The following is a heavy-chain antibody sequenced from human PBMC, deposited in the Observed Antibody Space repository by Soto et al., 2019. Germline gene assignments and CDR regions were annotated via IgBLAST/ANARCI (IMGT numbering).Heavy chain of an antibody. Sequence: QVQLVESGGGVVQPGRSLRLSCAASGFTFSSYGMHWVRQAPGKGLEWVAVISYDGSNKYYADSVKGRFTISRDNSKNTLYLQMNSLRAEDTAVYYCAKAGPYCGGDCYSPDYWGQGTLVTVSS. J-gene: IGHJ4*02. CDR1: GFTFSSYG. CDR3: AKAGPYCGGDCYSPDY. D-gene: IGHD2-21*02. V-gene: IGHV3-30*18. CDR2: ISYDGSNK.